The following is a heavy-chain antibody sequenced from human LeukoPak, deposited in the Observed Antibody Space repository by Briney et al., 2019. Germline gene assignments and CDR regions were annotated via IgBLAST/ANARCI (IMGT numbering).Heavy chain of an antibody. J-gene: IGHJ4*02. CDR1: GGSISSSNW. V-gene: IGHV4-4*02. CDR3: ARVISAADPYYFDY. Sequence: SSETLSLTCAVSGGSISSSNWWSWVRQPPGKGLEWIGEIYHSGSTNYNPSLKSRVTISVDKSKNQFSLKLSSVTAADTAIYYCARVISAADPYYFDYWGQGTLVTVSS. D-gene: IGHD6-13*01. CDR2: IYHSGST.